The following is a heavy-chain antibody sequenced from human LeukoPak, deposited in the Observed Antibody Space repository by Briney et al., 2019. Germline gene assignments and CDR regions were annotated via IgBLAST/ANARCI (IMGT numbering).Heavy chain of an antibody. J-gene: IGHJ5*02. CDR2: ISSSSSYI. D-gene: IGHD4-17*01. CDR1: GFTFSSYS. Sequence: GGSLRLSCAASGFTFSSYSMNWVRQAPGKGLEWVSSISSSSSYIYYADSVKGRFSISRDNSKSTLYLQMNSLRAEDTAVYYCARDRTTVTKINWFDPWGQGTLVTVSS. CDR3: ARDRTTVTKINWFDP. V-gene: IGHV3-21*04.